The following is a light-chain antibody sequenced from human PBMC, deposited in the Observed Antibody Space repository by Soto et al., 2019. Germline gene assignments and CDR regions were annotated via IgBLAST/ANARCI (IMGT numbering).Light chain of an antibody. CDR3: QTWGTGIHVV. CDR1: SGHSSYA. CDR2: LDSDGSH. V-gene: IGLV4-69*01. J-gene: IGLJ2*01. Sequence: QSVLTQSPSASASLGASVKLTGTLSSGHSSYAIAWHQQQPEKGPRYLMKLDSDGSHTKGDAIPDRFSGSSSGAERYLTISSLQSEDEADYYSQTWGTGIHVVFGGGTKLTVL.